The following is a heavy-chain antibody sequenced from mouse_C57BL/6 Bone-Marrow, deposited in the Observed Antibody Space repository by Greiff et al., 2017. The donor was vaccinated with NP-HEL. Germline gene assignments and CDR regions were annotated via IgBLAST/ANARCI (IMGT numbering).Heavy chain of an antibody. J-gene: IGHJ3*01. CDR2: ISSGGSYT. D-gene: IGHD2-3*01. CDR3: ARQPYDGYTAWFAY. Sequence: EVQLVESGGDLVKPGGSLKLSCAASGFTFSSYGMSWVRQTPDKRLEWVATISSGGSYTYYPDSVKGRFTISRDNAKNTLYLQRSSLKSEDTAMYYCARQPYDGYTAWFAYWGQGTLVTVSA. CDR1: GFTFSSYG. V-gene: IGHV5-6*01.